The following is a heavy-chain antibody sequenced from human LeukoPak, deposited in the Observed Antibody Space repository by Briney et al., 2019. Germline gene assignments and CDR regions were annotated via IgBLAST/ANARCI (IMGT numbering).Heavy chain of an antibody. V-gene: IGHV4-59*01. D-gene: IGHD3-22*01. CDR3: ARTTDFYYDSSGYTYYFDY. CDR1: GGSISSYY. Sequence: PSETLSLTCTVSGGSISSYYWSWIRQPPGKGLEWIGYIYYSGSTNYNPSLKSRVTISVDTSKNQFSLKLSSVTAADTAVYYCARTTDFYYDSSGYTYYFDYWGQGTLVTVSS. J-gene: IGHJ4*02. CDR2: IYYSGST.